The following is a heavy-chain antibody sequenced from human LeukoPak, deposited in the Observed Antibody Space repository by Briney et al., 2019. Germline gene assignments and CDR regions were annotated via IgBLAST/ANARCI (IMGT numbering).Heavy chain of an antibody. CDR1: GLIVTSNY. J-gene: IGHJ1*01. V-gene: IGHV3-66*01. CDR3: ARGSYSSSWYGSEYFHH. CDR2: IYSGGST. Sequence: GGSLRLSCAGSGLIVTSNYMTWVRQAPGKGLEWVSVIYSGGSTYYADSVKGRFTISRDNSKNTMYLQMNSLRAEDTAVYFCARGSYSSSWYGSEYFHHWGQGTLVTVS. D-gene: IGHD6-13*01.